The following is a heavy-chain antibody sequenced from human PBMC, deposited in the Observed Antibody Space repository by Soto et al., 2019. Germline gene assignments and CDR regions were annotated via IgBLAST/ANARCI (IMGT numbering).Heavy chain of an antibody. D-gene: IGHD3-10*01. CDR1: GGAFNNYA. J-gene: IGHJ5*02. V-gene: IGHV1-69*13. CDR2: IIPIFGTP. Sequence: GASVKVSCKASGGAFNNYAFSWLRQSPGQGLEWMGGIIPIFGTPKYAQKFQGGVTITADESTSTAYMELSSLRSEDTAVYYCARRTSLWFGELSTHWFDPWGQGTLVTVSS. CDR3: ARRTSLWFGELSTHWFDP.